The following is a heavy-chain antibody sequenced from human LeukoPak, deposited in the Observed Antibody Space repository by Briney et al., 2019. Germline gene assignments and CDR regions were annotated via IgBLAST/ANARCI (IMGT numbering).Heavy chain of an antibody. CDR2: IYHSGST. CDR3: ARVAGDFWSGYHFDY. CDR1: GGSISSGGYS. V-gene: IGHV4-30-2*01. Sequence: KPSQTLSLTCAVSGGSISSGGYSWSWIRQPPGKGLEWIGYIYHSGSTYYNPSLKSRVTLSVDRSKNQFSLKLSSVTAADTAVYYCARVAGDFWSGYHFDYWGQGTLVTVSS. D-gene: IGHD3-3*01. J-gene: IGHJ4*02.